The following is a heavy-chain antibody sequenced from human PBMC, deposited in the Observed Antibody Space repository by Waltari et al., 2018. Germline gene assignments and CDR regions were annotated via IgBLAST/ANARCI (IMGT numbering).Heavy chain of an antibody. D-gene: IGHD6-6*01. V-gene: IGHV1-69*08. J-gene: IGHJ4*02. CDR3: ARDRGSIAAPGGYFDY. CDR2: IIPIFGTA. Sequence: QVQLVQSGAEVKKPGSSVKVSCKASGGTFSSYAISWVRQAPGQGLEWMGRIIPIFGTANYAQKFQGRVTITADKSTSTAYMELSSLRSEDTAVYYCARDRGSIAAPGGYFDYWGQGTLVTVSS. CDR1: GGTFSSYA.